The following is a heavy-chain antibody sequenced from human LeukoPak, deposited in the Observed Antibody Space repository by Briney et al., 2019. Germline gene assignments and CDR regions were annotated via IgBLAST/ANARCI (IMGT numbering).Heavy chain of an antibody. D-gene: IGHD5-18*01. V-gene: IGHV3-48*01. CDR2: ITGSATTT. CDR1: GFTFNTFG. J-gene: IGHJ5*02. Sequence: PGGSLRLSCATSGFTFNTFGMHWVRQAPGKGLEWVSYITGSATTTYYADSVKGRFTISRDNGKNSLYLQMNSLRAEDTSVYYCARDVGYRPWFDPWGQGTLVIVSS. CDR3: ARDVGYRPWFDP.